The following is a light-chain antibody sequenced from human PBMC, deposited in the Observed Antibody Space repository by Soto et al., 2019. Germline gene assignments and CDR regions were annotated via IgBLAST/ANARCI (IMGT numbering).Light chain of an antibody. CDR2: KND. CDR1: SGSIASNH. J-gene: IGLJ2*01. CDR3: QSYDSNSVV. Sequence: NFMLTQSHSVSESPGKTVTISCTRSSGSIASNHVQWYQQRPGSAPTTMIYKNDQRPSGFPDRFSGSIDSSSNSASLTISGLKTEDEADYYCQSYDSNSVVFGGGTKLTVL. V-gene: IGLV6-57*04.